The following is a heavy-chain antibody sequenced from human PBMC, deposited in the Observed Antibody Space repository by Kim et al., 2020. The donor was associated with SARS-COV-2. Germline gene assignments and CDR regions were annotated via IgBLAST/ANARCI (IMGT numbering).Heavy chain of an antibody. Sequence: SETLSLTCSVSGGSITNYYWSWIRQPPGRGLEWIAYISDSGGTNYNPSLKSRVTISVDTSKNQVSLKMNSVTAADTAIYYCARERDIVAGNWFDPWGQGTLVTVSS. J-gene: IGHJ5*02. D-gene: IGHD2-15*01. CDR2: ISDSGGT. CDR3: ARERDIVAGNWFDP. V-gene: IGHV4-59*13. CDR1: GGSITNYY.